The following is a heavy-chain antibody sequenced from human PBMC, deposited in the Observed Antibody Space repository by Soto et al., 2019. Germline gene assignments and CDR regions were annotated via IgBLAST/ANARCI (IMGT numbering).Heavy chain of an antibody. Sequence: QVQLVQSGAEVRQPGSSVKVSCTASGDTFNFYTISWVRQAPGQGLEWMGRVIPRLRMSNYAQKFQGRVTIRADKSTSTADMALSSLRSDDTAVYYCATNYGSGSTHFDYWGQGTLVTVSS. CDR1: GDTFNFYT. CDR2: VIPRLRMS. D-gene: IGHD3-10*01. CDR3: ATNYGSGSTHFDY. J-gene: IGHJ4*02. V-gene: IGHV1-69*02.